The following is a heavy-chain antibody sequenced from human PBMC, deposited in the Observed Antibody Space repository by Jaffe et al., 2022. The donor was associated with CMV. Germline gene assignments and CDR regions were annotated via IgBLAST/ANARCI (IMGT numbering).Heavy chain of an antibody. CDR1: GFTFSSYS. J-gene: IGHJ4*02. Sequence: EVQLVESGGGLVKPGGSLRLSCAASGFTFSSYSMNWVRQAPGKGLEWVSSISSSSSYIYYADSVKGRFTISRDNAKNSLYLQMNSLRAEDTAVYYCARDKTGVVGAMDYWGQGTLVTVSS. CDR3: ARDKTGVVGAMDY. CDR2: ISSSSSYI. V-gene: IGHV3-21*01. D-gene: IGHD1-26*01.